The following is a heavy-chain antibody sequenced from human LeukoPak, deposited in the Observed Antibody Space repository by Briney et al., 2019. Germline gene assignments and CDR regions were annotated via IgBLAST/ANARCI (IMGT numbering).Heavy chain of an antibody. CDR3: ARHEENYYYDSSGYYSVPAFDI. D-gene: IGHD3-22*01. Sequence: SETLSLTCAVYGGSFSGYYWSWIRQPPGKGLEWIGEINHSGSTNYNPSLKSRVTISVDTSKNQFSLKLSSVTAADTAVYYCARHEENYYYDSSGYYSVPAFDIWGQGTMVTVSS. CDR1: GGSFSGYY. CDR2: INHSGST. V-gene: IGHV4-34*01. J-gene: IGHJ3*02.